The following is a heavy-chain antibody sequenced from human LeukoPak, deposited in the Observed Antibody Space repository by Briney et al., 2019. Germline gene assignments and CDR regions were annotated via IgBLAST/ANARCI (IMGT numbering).Heavy chain of an antibody. Sequence: ASVKVSCKASGYTFTSYGISWVRQAPGQGLEWMGWISAYNGNTNYAQKFQGRVTMTRDTSISTAYMELSRLRSDDTAVYYCASLEWLLHSWGQGTLVTVSS. J-gene: IGHJ4*02. V-gene: IGHV1-18*01. D-gene: IGHD3-22*01. CDR1: GYTFTSYG. CDR2: ISAYNGNT. CDR3: ASLEWLLHS.